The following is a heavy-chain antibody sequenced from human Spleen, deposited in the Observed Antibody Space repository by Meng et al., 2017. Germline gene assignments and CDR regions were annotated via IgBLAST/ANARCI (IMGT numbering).Heavy chain of an antibody. D-gene: IGHD4-23*01. V-gene: IGHV3-21*01. CDR3: ARDYGGDSGGY. CDR1: GFTFSWFS. J-gene: IGHJ4*02. CDR2: ISSSSSYI. Sequence: EVELVESGGGLVKPGGSLRLSCAASGFTFSWFSMNWVRQAPGKGLEWVSSISSSSSYIYYSDSVKGRFTISRDNAKNSLYLQMNSLRVEDTAVYYCARDYGGDSGGYWGQGTLVTVSS.